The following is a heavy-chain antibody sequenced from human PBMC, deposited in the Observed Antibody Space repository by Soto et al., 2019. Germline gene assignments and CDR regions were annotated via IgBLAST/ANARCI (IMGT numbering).Heavy chain of an antibody. J-gene: IGHJ3*02. V-gene: IGHV1-24*01. D-gene: IGHD3-3*01. CDR1: GYSLTEVS. CDR3: ATVITIFGVVPGAFDI. CDR2: FDPEDGET. Sequence: SVKVACKGAGYSLTEVSMHWVRQAPGKGLEWMGGFDPEDGETIYAQKSQGRVTMTEDTSTDTAYMELSSLRSEDTAVYYCATVITIFGVVPGAFDIWGQGTMVTVSS.